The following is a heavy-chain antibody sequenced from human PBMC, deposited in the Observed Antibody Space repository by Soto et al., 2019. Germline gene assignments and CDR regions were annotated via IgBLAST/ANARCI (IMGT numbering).Heavy chain of an antibody. CDR1: GGSFSTYY. J-gene: IGHJ4*02. CDR3: ASRTLASGGWFTPKQYFEY. V-gene: IGHV4-34*01. D-gene: IGHD6-19*01. Sequence: QVQLQQWGAGLLKPSETLSLTCAVYGGSFSTYYWSWIRQPPGKGLEWIGEISHGGGTSYNPSLXGRVPMSVDPXXYXFFXKVRSVTAADTAVYYCASRTLASGGWFTPKQYFEYWGQGTLVTVSS. CDR2: ISHGGGT.